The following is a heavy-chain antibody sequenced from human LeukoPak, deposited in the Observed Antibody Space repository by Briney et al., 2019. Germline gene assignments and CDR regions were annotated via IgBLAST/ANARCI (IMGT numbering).Heavy chain of an antibody. Sequence: PGRSLRLSCEASGFNFRNYVLHWVRQAPGRGQEWVALISQDSSNRHYADSVKGRFTISRDNSKKTLYLQMNSLRDDDTAVYFCAREDDAFDIWGQGTMVTVS. J-gene: IGHJ3*02. CDR2: ISQDSSNR. V-gene: IGHV3-30*04. CDR1: GFNFRNYV. CDR3: AREDDAFDI.